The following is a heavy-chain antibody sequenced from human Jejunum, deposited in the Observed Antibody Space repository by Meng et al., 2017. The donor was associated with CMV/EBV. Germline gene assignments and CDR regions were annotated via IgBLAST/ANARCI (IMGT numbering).Heavy chain of an antibody. V-gene: IGHV3-7*01. D-gene: IGHD2-15*01. Sequence: AAAGFSFSTYWMTWVRQAPGKGLEWLANIKEDGGQKNYVDSLKGRFTISRDNAKNSLYLQMNTLRADDTAVYYCVRDAGWFHFDYWGQGTLVTVSS. CDR2: IKEDGGQK. J-gene: IGHJ4*02. CDR3: VRDAGWFHFDY. CDR1: GFSFSTYW.